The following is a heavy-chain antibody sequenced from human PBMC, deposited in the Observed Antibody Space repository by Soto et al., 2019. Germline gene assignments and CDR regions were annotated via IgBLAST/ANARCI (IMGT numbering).Heavy chain of an antibody. J-gene: IGHJ6*02. V-gene: IGHV3-23*01. CDR3: VKDAPRFCV. D-gene: IGHD3-3*01. CDR2: ISGSGGYA. Sequence: EVQLLESGGGLVQPGGSLRLSFAASEVTFSTYPMTWVRQAPGKGLYWVSSISGSGGYASYADSVKGRFTISRDNSQNTLYLQMNSLSAEDTSVYYCVKDAPRFCVWGQGTTVTVSS. CDR1: EVTFSTYP.